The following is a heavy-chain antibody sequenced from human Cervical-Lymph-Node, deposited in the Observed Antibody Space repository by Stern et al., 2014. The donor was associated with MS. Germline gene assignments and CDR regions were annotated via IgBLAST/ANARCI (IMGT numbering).Heavy chain of an antibody. CDR2: IYWADDT. J-gene: IGHJ4*02. CDR3: AHSRVKYCRGGTCYSSLFDY. Sequence: QITLKESGPTLVKPTQTVTLTCTLSGFSVTTAGVGVGWIRQPPGKALEWPALIYWADDTLYSPSLKHRLTIAKATSHNQVVLIMTDVDPVDTATYYCAHSRVKYCRGGTCYSSLFDYWGQGTLVTVSS. CDR1: GFSVTTAGVG. V-gene: IGHV2-5*02. D-gene: IGHD2-15*01.